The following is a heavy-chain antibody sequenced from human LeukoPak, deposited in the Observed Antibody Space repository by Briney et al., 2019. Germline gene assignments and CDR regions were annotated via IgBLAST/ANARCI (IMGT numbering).Heavy chain of an antibody. Sequence: GAAVKVSCKASGYTFSNYGISWVRQAPGQGLEWMGWISGDNGNTNYPQKLQGRVTMTTDTSTSTAYMELRSLRSDDTAVYYCARIPYCSGGSCYFRPNSWFDPWGQGTLVTVSS. D-gene: IGHD2-15*01. J-gene: IGHJ5*02. CDR3: ARIPYCSGGSCYFRPNSWFDP. CDR2: ISGDNGNT. V-gene: IGHV1-18*01. CDR1: GYTFSNYG.